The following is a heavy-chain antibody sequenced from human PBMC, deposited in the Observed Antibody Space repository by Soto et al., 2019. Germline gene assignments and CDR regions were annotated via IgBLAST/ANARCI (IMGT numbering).Heavy chain of an antibody. CDR2: ISGSGGST. J-gene: IGHJ4*02. Sequence: EVQLLESGGGLVQPGGSLRLSCAASGFTFSSYAMSWVRQAPGKGLEWVSAISGSGGSTYYADSVKGRFTISRDNSKSTLYLQMNSLRAEDTAVYYCAKNLGLTMVRGVSFDYWGQGTLVTVSS. CDR3: AKNLGLTMVRGVSFDY. D-gene: IGHD3-10*01. CDR1: GFTFSSYA. V-gene: IGHV3-23*01.